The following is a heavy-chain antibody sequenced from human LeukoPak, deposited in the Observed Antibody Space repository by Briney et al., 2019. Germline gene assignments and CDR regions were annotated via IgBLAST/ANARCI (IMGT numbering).Heavy chain of an antibody. CDR3: ARQRSSVGIREDY. Sequence: SETLSLTCTVSGYSISSGYYWGWIRQPPGKGLEWIGNIYYSGSTYYNPSLRSRVTISVDTSKNQFSLKLSSVTAADTAVYYCARQRSSVGIREDYWGQGTLVTVSS. CDR1: GYSISSGYY. V-gene: IGHV4-38-2*02. CDR2: IYYSGST. J-gene: IGHJ4*02. D-gene: IGHD1-14*01.